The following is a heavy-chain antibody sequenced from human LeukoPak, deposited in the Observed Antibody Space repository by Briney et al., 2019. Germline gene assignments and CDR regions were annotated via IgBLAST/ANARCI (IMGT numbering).Heavy chain of an antibody. D-gene: IGHD3/OR15-3a*01. CDR1: GFTFSNAW. CDR2: IRSKTDSGTT. V-gene: IGHV3-15*01. J-gene: IGHJ4*02. CDR3: STWTDLYDY. Sequence: PGGSLRLSCEASGFTFSNAWMTWVRQAPGKGLEWVGRIRSKTDSGTTDYASPVKDRFIISRDDSRNTLYLQMNSLKTEDTAIYYCSTWTDLYDYWGQGTLVTVSS.